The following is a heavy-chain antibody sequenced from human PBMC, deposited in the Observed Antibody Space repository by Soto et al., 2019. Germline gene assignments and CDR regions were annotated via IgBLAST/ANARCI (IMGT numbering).Heavy chain of an antibody. CDR2: IIPVFQTA. Sequence: QEQLVQSGAEVKKPGSSVKVSCKASGGPFSSYPMSWVRQVLGQGLEWMGGIIPVFQTAYYTQRFQGRVTITADESTNTAYMELSSLRSEDTAIYYCARGGSGYTWFHEFWGQGTLVTVSS. CDR1: GGPFSSYP. J-gene: IGHJ4*02. CDR3: ARGGSGYTWFHEF. V-gene: IGHV1-69*01. D-gene: IGHD3-22*01.